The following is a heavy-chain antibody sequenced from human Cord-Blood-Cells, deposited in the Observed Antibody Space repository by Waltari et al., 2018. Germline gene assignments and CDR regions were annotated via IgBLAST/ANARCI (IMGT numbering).Heavy chain of an antibody. J-gene: IGHJ3*02. Sequence: QVQLQESGPGLVKPSQTLSLTCTVSGGSISSGSYYWSWIRQPAGKGLEWIGYIYTSGSTNYNTSLKSRVTISVDTSKNQFSLKLSSVTAADTAVYYCARGTYYDFWSGYAFDAFDIWGQGTMVTVSS. CDR2: IYTSGST. CDR3: ARGTYYDFWSGYAFDAFDI. V-gene: IGHV4-61*09. D-gene: IGHD3-3*01. CDR1: GGSISSGSYY.